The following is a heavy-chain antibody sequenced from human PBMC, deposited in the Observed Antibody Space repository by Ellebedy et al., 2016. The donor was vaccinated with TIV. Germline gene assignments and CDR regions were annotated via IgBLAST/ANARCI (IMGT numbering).Heavy chain of an antibody. D-gene: IGHD4-17*01. V-gene: IGHV5-51*01. CDR1: GYSFTSYW. J-gene: IGHJ3*02. CDR2: IYPGDSDT. CDR3: ARFSYGDYFMGIDAFDI. Sequence: GGSLRLSXKGSGYSFTSYWIGWVRQMPGKGLEWMGIIYPGDSDTRYSPSFQGQVTISADKSISTAYLQWSSLKASDTAMYYCARFSYGDYFMGIDAFDIWGQGTMVTVSS.